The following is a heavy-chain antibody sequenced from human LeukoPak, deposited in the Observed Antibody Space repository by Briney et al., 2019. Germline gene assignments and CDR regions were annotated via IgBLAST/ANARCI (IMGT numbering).Heavy chain of an antibody. D-gene: IGHD2-21*02. CDR2: ISRLGDTI. V-gene: IGHV3-11*01. CDR1: GFPFTDYF. CDR3: ARVRRGGDSRYFDY. J-gene: IGHJ4*02. Sequence: GSLLLSCAASGFPFTDYFMGWIRPAPGKGLEWVSHISRLGDTIDYADSVKGRFTISRDNAKNSLYLQMNSLRAEDTAVYFCARVRRGGDSRYFDYWGQGALVTVSS.